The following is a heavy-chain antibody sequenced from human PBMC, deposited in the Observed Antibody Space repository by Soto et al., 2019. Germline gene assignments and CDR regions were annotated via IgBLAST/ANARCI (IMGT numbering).Heavy chain of an antibody. CDR1: GDSISTFY. V-gene: IGHV4-59*01. J-gene: IGHJ4*01. D-gene: IGHD3-22*01. CDR2: VYYTGST. CDR3: ARGRTVRNYADDSSDYFYFFDY. Sequence: PSETLSVTCTVSGDSISTFYWGWMRQSPGKELEWIGYVYYTGSTNYNPSLKSRVTISVDRSKNQFSLKLTSANAADTAVYYCARGRTVRNYADDSSDYFYFFDYWGHGTQVTVSS.